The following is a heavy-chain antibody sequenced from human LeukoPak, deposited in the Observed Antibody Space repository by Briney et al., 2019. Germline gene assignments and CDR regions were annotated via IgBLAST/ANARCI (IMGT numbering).Heavy chain of an antibody. CDR3: ARDRSGDYLFDY. D-gene: IGHD4-17*01. J-gene: IGHJ4*02. V-gene: IGHV3-53*01. CDR2: IYSGGST. Sequence: LTGGSLRLSCAASGFTVSSNYMSWVRQAPGKGLEWVSVIYSGGSTYYADSVKGRFTISRDNSKNTLYLQMNSLRAEDTAVYYCARDRSGDYLFDYWGQGTLVTVSS. CDR1: GFTVSSNY.